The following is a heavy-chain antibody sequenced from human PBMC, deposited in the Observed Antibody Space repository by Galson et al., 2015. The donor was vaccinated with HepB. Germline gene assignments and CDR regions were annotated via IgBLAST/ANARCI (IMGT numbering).Heavy chain of an antibody. V-gene: IGHV4-61*02. CDR3: ARYCSSTSCFHNWFDP. CDR1: GGSISSGSYY. Sequence: TLSLTCTVSGGSISSGSYYWSWIRQPAGKGPEWIGRIYTSGSTNYNPSLKSRVTISVDTSKNQFSLKLSSVTAADTAVYYCARYCSSTSCFHNWFDPWGQGTLVTVSS. D-gene: IGHD2-2*01. J-gene: IGHJ5*02. CDR2: IYTSGST.